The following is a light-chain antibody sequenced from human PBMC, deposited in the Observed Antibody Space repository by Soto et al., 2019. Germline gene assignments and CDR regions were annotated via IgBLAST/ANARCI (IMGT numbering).Light chain of an antibody. Sequence: QPVLTQPASVSGSPGQSITISCTGTSSDVGFYNYVSWYQQHPGKAPKLMIYEVSYRPSGVSNRFSGSKSGNTASLTISGLQAEDEADYYCSSYTSSTTLGVFGTGTKLTVL. CDR2: EVS. J-gene: IGLJ1*01. CDR1: SSDVGFYNY. CDR3: SSYTSSTTLGV. V-gene: IGLV2-14*01.